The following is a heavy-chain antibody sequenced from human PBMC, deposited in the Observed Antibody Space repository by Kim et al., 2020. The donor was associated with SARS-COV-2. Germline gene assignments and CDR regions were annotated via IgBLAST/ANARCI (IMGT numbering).Heavy chain of an antibody. CDR3: ASPKRASEQVDAFDI. CDR1: GYSFTSYW. V-gene: IGHV5-51*01. D-gene: IGHD1-26*01. CDR2: IYPGDSDT. Sequence: GESLKISCKGSGYSFTSYWIGWVRQMPGKGLEWMGIIYPGDSDTRYSPSFQGQVTISADKSISTAYLQWSSLKASDTAMYYCASPKRASEQVDAFDIWGQGTMVTVSS. J-gene: IGHJ3*02.